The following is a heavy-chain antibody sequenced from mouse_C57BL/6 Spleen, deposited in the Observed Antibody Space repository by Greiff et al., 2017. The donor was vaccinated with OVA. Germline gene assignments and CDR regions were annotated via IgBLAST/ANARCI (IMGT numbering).Heavy chain of an antibody. CDR1: GYSFTGYY. Sequence: VQLQQSGPELVKPGASVKISCKASGYSFTGYYMHWVKQSSEKSLEWIGEINPSTGGTSYNQKFKGKATLTVDKSSSTAYMQLKSLTSEDSAVYYCASRYDYDWFAYWGQGTLVTVSA. CDR3: ASRYDYDWFAY. V-gene: IGHV1-43*01. CDR2: INPSTGGT. D-gene: IGHD2-4*01. J-gene: IGHJ3*01.